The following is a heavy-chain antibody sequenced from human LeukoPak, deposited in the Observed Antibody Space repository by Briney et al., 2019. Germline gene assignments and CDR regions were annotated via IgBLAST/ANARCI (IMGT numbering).Heavy chain of an antibody. CDR2: IYNSGST. D-gene: IGHD6-13*01. V-gene: IGHV4-59*01. Sequence: PSETLSLTCTVSGGSISSYYWSWIRQPPGKGLEWIGYIYNSGSTNYHPSLKSRVTISVDTSKNQFSLKLSSVTAADTAVYYCARRSISAAGSFDYWGQGTLVTVSS. CDR1: GGSISSYY. CDR3: ARRSISAAGSFDY. J-gene: IGHJ4*02.